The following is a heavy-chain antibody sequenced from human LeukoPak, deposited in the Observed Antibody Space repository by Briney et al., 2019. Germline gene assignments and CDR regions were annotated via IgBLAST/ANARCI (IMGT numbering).Heavy chain of an antibody. J-gene: IGHJ4*02. CDR1: GFTFSSYS. D-gene: IGHD5-18*01. CDR2: ISWGSNVI. CDR3: ARDPGYSYALDY. V-gene: IGHV3-48*02. Sequence: GGSLRPSCTASGFTFSSYSMNWVRQAPGKGLEWLSYISWGSNVIYYADSVKGRFTTSRDDAKNSLFLQMSSLTDEDTAVYYCARDPGYSYALDYWGRGTLVTVSS.